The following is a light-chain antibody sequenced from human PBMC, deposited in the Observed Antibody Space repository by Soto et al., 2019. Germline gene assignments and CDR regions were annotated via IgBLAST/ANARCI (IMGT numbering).Light chain of an antibody. CDR3: QQYDSLPYT. Sequence: DVQMTQSPSSLSASVGDRVTITCQASQDISNHLNWYQQKPGKAPRLLISAASDLETGVPSRFSGSGSGTDFTFTISSLPPEDFATYYCQQYDSLPYTFGQGTKVEI. J-gene: IGKJ2*01. CDR1: QDISNH. V-gene: IGKV1-33*01. CDR2: AAS.